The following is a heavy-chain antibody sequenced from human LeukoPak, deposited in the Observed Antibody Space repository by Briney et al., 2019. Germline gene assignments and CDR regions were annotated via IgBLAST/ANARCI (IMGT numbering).Heavy chain of an antibody. Sequence: GSLRLSCAASGFTFSSYGMSWVRQAPGKGLEWVSAISGSGGSTYYADSVKGRFTISRDNAKNSLYLQLNSLRAEDTALYYCARDTHYYGSGSPAFDLWGRGTMVTVSS. CDR3: ARDTHYYGSGSPAFDL. J-gene: IGHJ3*01. D-gene: IGHD3-10*01. V-gene: IGHV3-23*01. CDR1: GFTFSSYG. CDR2: ISGSGGST.